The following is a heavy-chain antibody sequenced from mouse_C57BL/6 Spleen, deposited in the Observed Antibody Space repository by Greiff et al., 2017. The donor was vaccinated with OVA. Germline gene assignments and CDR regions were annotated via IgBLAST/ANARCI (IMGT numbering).Heavy chain of an antibody. J-gene: IGHJ2*01. CDR2: ISDGGSDT. CDR1: GFTFSSYA. Sequence: EVKVVESGGGLVKPGGSLKLSCAASGFTFSSYAMSWVRQTPDKRLEWVATISDGGSDTYYPDNVQGRFTISRDNAKNNLYLPMSTLKSEDTAMYYCAREGGSYYFDYWGQGTTRTVSS. V-gene: IGHV5-4*01. CDR3: AREGGSYYFDY.